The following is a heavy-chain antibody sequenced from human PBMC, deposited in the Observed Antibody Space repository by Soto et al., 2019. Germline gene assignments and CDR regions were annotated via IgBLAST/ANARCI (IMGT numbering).Heavy chain of an antibody. CDR3: ARDGGPGGAKYQCYGMDV. CDR1: GFTFSSYA. Sequence: GGSPGISCAASGFTFSSYAMQWVRQAPGKGLEWVAVISYDGSNKYYADSVKGRFTISRDNSKNTLYLQMNSLRAEDTAVYYCARDGGPGGAKYQCYGMDVWGQRTTVTVYS. D-gene: IGHD3-16*01. V-gene: IGHV3-30-3*01. J-gene: IGHJ6*02. CDR2: ISYDGSNK.